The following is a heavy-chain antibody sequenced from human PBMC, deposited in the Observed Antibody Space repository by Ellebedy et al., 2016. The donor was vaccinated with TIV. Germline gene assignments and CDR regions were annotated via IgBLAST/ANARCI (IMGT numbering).Heavy chain of an antibody. D-gene: IGHD1-26*01. V-gene: IGHV3-NL1*01. J-gene: IGHJ4*02. CDR1: GFTFSPYA. CDR2: IVGSGS. CDR3: AKDHEGATIFDY. Sequence: GESLKISCAASGFTFSPYAMSWVRQAPGKGLEWVSGIVGSGSQKYADSVKGRFTISRDNSKNTLYLQMNSLRAEDTAVYYCAKDHEGATIFDYWGQGTLVTVSS.